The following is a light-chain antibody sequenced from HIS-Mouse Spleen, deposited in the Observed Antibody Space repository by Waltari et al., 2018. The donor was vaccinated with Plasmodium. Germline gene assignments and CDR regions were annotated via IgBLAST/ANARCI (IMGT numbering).Light chain of an antibody. Sequence: SYELTQPPSVSVSPGQTASITCSGDKLEDKYAGWYQQKPGQSPVLVIYQDSKRPSGVPGRFSGSNSGNTATLTISGTQAMDEADYYCQAWDSSTAVFGGGTKLTVL. CDR2: QDS. V-gene: IGLV3-1*01. J-gene: IGLJ3*02. CDR1: KLEDKY. CDR3: QAWDSSTAV.